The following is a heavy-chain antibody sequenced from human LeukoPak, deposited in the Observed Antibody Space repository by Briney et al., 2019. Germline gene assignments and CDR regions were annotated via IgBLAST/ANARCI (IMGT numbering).Heavy chain of an antibody. CDR2: ISAYNGNT. V-gene: IGHV1-18*01. D-gene: IGHD2-21*02. CDR1: GYTFTSYD. J-gene: IGHJ6*03. CDR3: ARGTGCGGDCHYYYYMDV. Sequence: ASVKVSCKASGYTFTSYDINWVRQAPGQGLEWMGWISAYNGNTNYAQKLQGRVTMTTDTSTSTAYMELRSLRSDDTAVYYCARGTGCGGDCHYYYYMDVWGKGTTVTVSS.